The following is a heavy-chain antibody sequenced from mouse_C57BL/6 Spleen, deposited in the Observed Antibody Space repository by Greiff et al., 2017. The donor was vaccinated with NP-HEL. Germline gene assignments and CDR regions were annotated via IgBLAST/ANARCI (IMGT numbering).Heavy chain of an antibody. CDR1: GYTFTGYW. D-gene: IGHD1-1*01. CDR3: ARSDYGSSYDWYFDV. Sequence: QVQLQQPGAELVMPGASVKLSCKASGYTFTGYWMHWVKQRPGQGLEWIGEIDPSDSYTNYNQKFKGKSTLTVDKSSSTAYMQLSSLTSEDSAVYYCARSDYGSSYDWYFDVWGTGTTVTVSS. CDR2: IDPSDSYT. V-gene: IGHV1-69*01. J-gene: IGHJ1*03.